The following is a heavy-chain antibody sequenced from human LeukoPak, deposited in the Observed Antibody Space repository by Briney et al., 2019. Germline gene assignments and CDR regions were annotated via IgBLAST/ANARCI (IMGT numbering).Heavy chain of an antibody. D-gene: IGHD4-17*01. Sequence: PGGSLRLSCAASGFTFSTYGMHWVRQAPGKGLEWVAVISYDGNEKHYGDSVKGRFTISRDNSKNTLYLQMNSLRAEDTAVYYCARDIDNGDYVVYWGQGTLVTVSS. CDR1: GFTFSTYG. J-gene: IGHJ4*02. V-gene: IGHV3-30*03. CDR3: ARDIDNGDYVVY. CDR2: ISYDGNEK.